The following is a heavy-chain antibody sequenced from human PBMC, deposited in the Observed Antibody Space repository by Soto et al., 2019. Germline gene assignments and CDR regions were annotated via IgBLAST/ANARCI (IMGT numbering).Heavy chain of an antibody. J-gene: IGHJ6*02. CDR2: ISKDGSNK. CDR3: ARALGQYYYGMDV. Sequence: QVQLVESGGGVVQPGRSLRLSCAASGFTLSRSAMHWVRQAPGKGLEWVAIISKDGSNKYYADSVKGRFTISRDNSKNTLYLQMNSLTTEHTAVYYCARALGQYYYGMDVWGQGTTVTVSS. V-gene: IGHV3-30-3*01. CDR1: GFTLSRSA.